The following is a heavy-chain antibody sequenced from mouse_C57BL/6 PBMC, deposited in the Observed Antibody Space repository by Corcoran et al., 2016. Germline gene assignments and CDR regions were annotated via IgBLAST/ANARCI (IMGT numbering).Heavy chain of an antibody. CDR1: GYTFTDFF. CDR2: INPYNGGT. CDR3: SRSHYYGSPYYCDY. V-gene: IGHV1-19*01. J-gene: IGHJ2*01. Sequence: EVQLQQSVPVLVTPGASVNMSCKASGYTFTDFFMNWVKQSHGKSLEWIGVINPYNGGTSYNQKFKGKATFTVDKSSSTAYMELNSLTSEDSAVYYWSRSHYYGSPYYCDYWGQGTTLTVS. D-gene: IGHD1-1*01.